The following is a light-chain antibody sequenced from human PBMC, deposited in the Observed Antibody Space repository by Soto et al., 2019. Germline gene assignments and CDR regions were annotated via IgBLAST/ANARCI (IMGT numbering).Light chain of an antibody. V-gene: IGLV2-23*01. Sequence: QSALTQPASVSGSPGQSITISCTGIRSDVGRYKVVSWYQHLPGNAPKLLIYDGNKRPSGVSDRFSASKSGNTASLTISGLQTEDEADYYCCSYAGNSPWVFGGGTKLTVL. CDR1: RSDVGRYKV. CDR3: CSYAGNSPWV. CDR2: DGN. J-gene: IGLJ3*02.